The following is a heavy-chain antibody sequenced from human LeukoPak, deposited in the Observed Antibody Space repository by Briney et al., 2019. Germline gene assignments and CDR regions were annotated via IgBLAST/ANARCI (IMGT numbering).Heavy chain of an antibody. Sequence: PGGSLRLSCAVSGFTFSNYWMHWVRQVPGKGRVWVSRINTDGRSTSYADSVKGRFTISRDNAKSTLYLQMSSLRAEDTAVYYCARIGGPYPDCWGQGTLVTVSS. J-gene: IGHJ4*02. V-gene: IGHV3-74*01. CDR3: ARIGGPYPDC. CDR1: GFTFSNYW. CDR2: INTDGRST. D-gene: IGHD1-26*01.